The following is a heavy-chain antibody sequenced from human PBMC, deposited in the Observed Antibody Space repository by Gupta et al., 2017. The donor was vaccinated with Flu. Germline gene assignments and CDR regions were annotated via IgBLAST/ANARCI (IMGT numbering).Heavy chain of an antibody. D-gene: IGHD1-1*01. CDR2: SRYT. V-gene: IGHV3-21*01. Sequence: SRYTYYADSVKGRFTISRDNARGSLFLQMNSLTAEDTAVYYCARGSTVEYNYYSRYYFDVWGIGTKVTASS. J-gene: IGHJ6*03. CDR3: ARGSTVEYNYYSRYYFDV.